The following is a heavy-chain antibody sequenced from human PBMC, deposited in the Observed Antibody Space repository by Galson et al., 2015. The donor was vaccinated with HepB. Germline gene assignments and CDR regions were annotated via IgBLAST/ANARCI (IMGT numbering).Heavy chain of an antibody. CDR3: ATEGPGRGGFDY. J-gene: IGHJ4*01. D-gene: IGHD2-15*01. CDR1: GFTVSSKY. V-gene: IGHV3-53*01. Sequence: SLRLSCAPSGFTVSSKYMNWVRQPPGKGLEWVSIIYSGGSTYYADSVEGRFTISSDNSKNTLFLQMDSLRAEDTAVYYCATEGPGRGGFDYWGHGTLVTVSS. CDR2: IYSGGST.